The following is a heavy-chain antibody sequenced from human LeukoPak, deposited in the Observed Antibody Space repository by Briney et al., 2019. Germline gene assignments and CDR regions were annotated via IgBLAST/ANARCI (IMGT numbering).Heavy chain of an antibody. Sequence: PGGSLRLSCAASGFTFSSYAMHWVRQAPGKGLEWVAVISYDGSNKYYADSVKGRFTISRDNSKNTLYLQMNSLRAEDTAVYYCAKEQDGYAILEVFDYWGQGTLVTVSS. D-gene: IGHD2-8*01. CDR2: ISYDGSNK. J-gene: IGHJ4*02. CDR1: GFTFSSYA. CDR3: AKEQDGYAILEVFDY. V-gene: IGHV3-30*04.